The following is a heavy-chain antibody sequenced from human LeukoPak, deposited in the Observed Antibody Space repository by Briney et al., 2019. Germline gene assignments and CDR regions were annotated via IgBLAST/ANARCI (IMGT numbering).Heavy chain of an antibody. CDR3: AKNGGIGYCSSTSCSLTY. J-gene: IGHJ4*02. Sequence: PGGSLRLSCAASGVTVSSNYISWVRQAPGKGLEWVSVIYSDGRTYYTDSVKGRFTISRDNSKNTLYLQMNSLRAEDTAVYYCAKNGGIGYCSSTSCSLTYWGQGTLVTVSS. CDR1: GVTVSSNY. V-gene: IGHV3-53*01. CDR2: IYSDGRT. D-gene: IGHD2-2*01.